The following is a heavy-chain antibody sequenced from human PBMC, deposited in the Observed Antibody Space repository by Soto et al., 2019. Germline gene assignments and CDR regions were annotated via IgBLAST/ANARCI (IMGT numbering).Heavy chain of an antibody. CDR2: ISSSSGTI. Sequence: QVQLVESGGGLVKPGGSLRLSCAASGFTFSDYYMTWIRQAPGSGLEWVSYISSSSGTISYANTVKGRFTISRDNAQNSLYLQMTSLRAEDTAVYYCARGTYRSKTDFDYWGQWTLVTVSS. J-gene: IGHJ4*02. CDR1: GFTFSDYY. V-gene: IGHV3-11*01. CDR3: ARGTYRSKTDFDY. D-gene: IGHD6-13*01.